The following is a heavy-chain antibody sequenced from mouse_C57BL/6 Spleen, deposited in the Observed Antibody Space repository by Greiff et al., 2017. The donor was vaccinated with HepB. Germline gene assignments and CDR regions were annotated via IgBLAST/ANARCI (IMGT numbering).Heavy chain of an antibody. CDR3: TTWRIYDGYYDY. CDR2: IDPENGDT. CDR1: GFNIKDDY. Sequence: VHVKQSGAELVRPGASVKLSCTASGFNIKDDYMHWVKQRPEQGLEWIGWIDPENGDTEYASKFQGKATITADTSSNTAYLQLSSLTSEDTAVYYCTTWRIYDGYYDYWGQGTTLTVSS. J-gene: IGHJ2*01. V-gene: IGHV14-4*01. D-gene: IGHD2-3*01.